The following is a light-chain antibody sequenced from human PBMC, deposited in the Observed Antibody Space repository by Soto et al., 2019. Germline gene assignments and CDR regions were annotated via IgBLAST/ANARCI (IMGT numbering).Light chain of an antibody. J-gene: IGLJ1*01. CDR1: SSNIGAGYD. CDR3: QSYDSSLTLSV. V-gene: IGLV1-40*01. CDR2: ANS. Sequence: QSVLTQPPSVSGAPGQRVTISCTGSSSNIGAGYDVHWYQQLPGTAPKLLIYANSNRPSGVPDRFSASKSGTSASLAFTRLQAEDDSDYYCQSYDSSLTLSVFGTGTKLTVL.